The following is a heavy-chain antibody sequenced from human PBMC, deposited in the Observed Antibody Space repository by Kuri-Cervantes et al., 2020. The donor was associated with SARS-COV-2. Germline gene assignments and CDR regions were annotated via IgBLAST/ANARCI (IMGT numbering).Heavy chain of an antibody. CDR3: AWGRGWTFDI. Sequence: GGSLRLSCAASGFTFSSYAMHWVRQAPGKGLEWVAVISYDGSNKYYADSVKGRFTISRDNSKNTLYLQMNSVRIKDTSLYFCAWGRGWTFDIWGRGTMVTVSS. J-gene: IGHJ3*02. CDR2: ISYDGSNK. V-gene: IGHV3-30-3*01. D-gene: IGHD3-16*01. CDR1: GFTFSSYA.